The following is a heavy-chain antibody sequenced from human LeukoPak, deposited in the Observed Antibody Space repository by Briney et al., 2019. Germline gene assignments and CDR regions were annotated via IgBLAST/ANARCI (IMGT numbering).Heavy chain of an antibody. CDR1: GYTFTGYY. V-gene: IGHV1-2*04. Sequence: ASVKVSCKASGYTFTGYYMHWVRQAPGQGLEWMGWINPNSGGTNYAQKFQGWVTMTRDTSISTAYMELSRLRSDDTAVYYCARRGWNDEGDAFDIWGQGTMVTVSS. D-gene: IGHD1-1*01. CDR3: ARRGWNDEGDAFDI. J-gene: IGHJ3*02. CDR2: INPNSGGT.